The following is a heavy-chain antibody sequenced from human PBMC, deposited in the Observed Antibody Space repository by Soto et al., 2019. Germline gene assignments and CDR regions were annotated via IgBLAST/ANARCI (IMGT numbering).Heavy chain of an antibody. Sequence: SETLSLTCTVSGDSISSAGYYRSWIRHHPGKGLEWIGYIYYNGSTYYNPSLKSRVSMSGDTSKNQFSLKLSSVTAADTAVYYCARAPYYFDSSGPMKWFDPWGQGTLVTVSS. V-gene: IGHV4-31*03. CDR2: IYYNGST. D-gene: IGHD3-22*01. CDR1: GDSISSAGYY. J-gene: IGHJ5*02. CDR3: ARAPYYFDSSGPMKWFDP.